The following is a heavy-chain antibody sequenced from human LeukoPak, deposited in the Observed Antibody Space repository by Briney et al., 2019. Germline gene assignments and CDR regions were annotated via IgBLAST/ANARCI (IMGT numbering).Heavy chain of an antibody. CDR3: ARAYYGDCLDY. D-gene: IGHD4-17*01. J-gene: IGHJ4*02. CDR2: ISGGGGGT. Sequence: GGSLRLSCAASGFTFRNYAMSCVRETPGKGLEWVSTISGGGGGTYNADSVKGRFTISRDNAKSTLYLQMNSLRAEDTAVYYCARAYYGDCLDYWGQGTLVTVSS. V-gene: IGHV3-23*01. CDR1: GFTFRNYA.